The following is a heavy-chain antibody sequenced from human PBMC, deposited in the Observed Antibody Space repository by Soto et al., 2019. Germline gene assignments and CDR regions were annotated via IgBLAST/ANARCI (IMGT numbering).Heavy chain of an antibody. J-gene: IGHJ4*02. D-gene: IGHD3-10*01. V-gene: IGHV4-59*01. CDR3: ARASTYYGSGPFDY. Sequence: PSETLSLTCNVSGGSMNSYYWSWIRQPPGKGLEWIGYIYYTGNTRYNPSLNSRVTLSVDTSKNQLFLTLSSVTAADTAIYYCARASTYYGSGPFDYWGQGALVTVSS. CDR2: IYYTGNT. CDR1: GGSMNSYY.